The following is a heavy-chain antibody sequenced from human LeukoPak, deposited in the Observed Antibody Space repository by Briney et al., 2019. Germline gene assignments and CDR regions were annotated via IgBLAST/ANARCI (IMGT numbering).Heavy chain of an antibody. Sequence: GGSLRLSCAASGFTFSSYEMNWLRQAPGKGLEWVSYVSKSGDSIYYADSVKGRFTISRDNAKNSLYLQMNSLRAEDTAVYYCARDSRYNTHYYYGMDAWGQGTTVTVSS. CDR3: ARDSRYNTHYYYGMDA. CDR1: GFTFSSYE. J-gene: IGHJ6*02. CDR2: VSKSGDSI. V-gene: IGHV3-48*03. D-gene: IGHD3-3*01.